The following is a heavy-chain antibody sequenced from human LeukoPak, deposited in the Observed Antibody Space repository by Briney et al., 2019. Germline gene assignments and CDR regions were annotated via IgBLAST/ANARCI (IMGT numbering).Heavy chain of an antibody. CDR3: ARGVPVDRGGAFDI. CDR1: GGSISSYY. Sequence: SETLSLTCTVSGGSISSYYWSWIRQPAGKGLEWIGRIYTSGSTNYNPPLKSRVTISVDKSKNQFSLKLSSVTAADTAVYYCARGVPVDRGGAFDIWGQGTMVTVSS. V-gene: IGHV4-4*07. CDR2: IYTSGST. J-gene: IGHJ3*02. D-gene: IGHD1-1*01.